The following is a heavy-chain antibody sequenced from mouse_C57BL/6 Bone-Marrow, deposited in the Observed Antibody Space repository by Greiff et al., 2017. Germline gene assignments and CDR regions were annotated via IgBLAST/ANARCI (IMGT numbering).Heavy chain of an antibody. CDR1: GYTFTSYG. CDR3: AREGDYYGSSRGFDY. D-gene: IGHD1-1*01. V-gene: IGHV1-81*01. CDR2: IYPRSGNT. Sequence: VKLMESGAELARPGASVKLSCKASGYTFTSYGISWVKQRTGQGLEWIGEIYPRSGNTYYNEKFKGKATLTADKSSSTAYMELRSLTSEDSAVYFCAREGDYYGSSRGFDYWGQGTTLTVSS. J-gene: IGHJ2*01.